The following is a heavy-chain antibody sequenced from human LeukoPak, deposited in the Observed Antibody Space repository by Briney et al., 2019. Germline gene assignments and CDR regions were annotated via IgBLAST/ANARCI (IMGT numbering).Heavy chain of an antibody. CDR1: GFNVKTNY. J-gene: IGHJ5*02. CDR2: IYTGGWT. Sequence: GGSLRLSCAASGFNVKTNYMSWVRQAPGKGLEWVSVIYTGGWTTYADSVKGRFTTSRDSSQNTLYLDLNNLRVEDTAVYYCARGWGYLDDPWGQGTLVTVSS. V-gene: IGHV3-66*01. CDR3: ARGWGYLDDP. D-gene: IGHD3-16*01.